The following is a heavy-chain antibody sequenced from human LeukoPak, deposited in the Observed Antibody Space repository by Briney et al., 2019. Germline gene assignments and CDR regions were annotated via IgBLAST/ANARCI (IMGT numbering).Heavy chain of an antibody. V-gene: IGHV4-59*01. CDR2: IYFSGTT. J-gene: IGHJ4*02. Sequence: PSETLFLTCTVPGGSISSYWSWTRQSPGKGLEWIGYIYFSGTTNYNPSLKSRLTISIDTSRNQFSLKLSSVTAADTAIYYCVSGGSYLTKWGQGTLVTVSS. CDR1: GGSISSY. D-gene: IGHD3-10*01. CDR3: VSGGSYLTK.